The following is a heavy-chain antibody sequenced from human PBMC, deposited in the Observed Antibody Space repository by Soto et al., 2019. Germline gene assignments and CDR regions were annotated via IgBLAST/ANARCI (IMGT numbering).Heavy chain of an antibody. V-gene: IGHV3-30-3*01. Sequence: QVQLVESGGGVVQPGRSLRLSCAASGFTFSSYAMHRVRQAPGKGLEWVAVISYDGSNKYYADSVKGRFTISRDNSKNTLYLQMNSLRAEDTAVYYCARDDYDMWGQGTLVTVSS. J-gene: IGHJ4*02. D-gene: IGHD3-9*01. CDR3: ARDDYDM. CDR2: ISYDGSNK. CDR1: GFTFSSYA.